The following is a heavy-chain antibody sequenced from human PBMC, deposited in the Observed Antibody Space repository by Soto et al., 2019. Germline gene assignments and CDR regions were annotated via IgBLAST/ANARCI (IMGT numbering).Heavy chain of an antibody. J-gene: IGHJ6*02. CDR1: GLSLSTIGEG. V-gene: IGHV2-5*02. Sequence: QITLKEPGPTLVKPTQTLTLTCTFSGLSLSTIGEGVGWIRQPPGKALEWLALVYWDDDKRYSPSLKSRLTITKDTSVNQVVLTMTNMGPVDTATYYCVQTRCGGDCLQSYSSHSYYGLDVWGQGTTVTVSS. CDR3: VQTRCGGDCLQSYSSHSYYGLDV. D-gene: IGHD2-21*02. CDR2: VYWDDDK.